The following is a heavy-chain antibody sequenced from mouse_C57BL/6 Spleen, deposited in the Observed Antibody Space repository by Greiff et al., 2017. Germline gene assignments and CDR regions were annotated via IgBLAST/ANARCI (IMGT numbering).Heavy chain of an antibody. CDR3: AIWDYDGDAKGY. J-gene: IGHJ4*01. Sequence: EVQLQQSGPELVKPGASVKISCKASGYTFTDSYMNWVKQSHGKSLEWIGEINPNNGGTSYNQKFKGKATLTVDTSSSTAYMELRSLTSEDSAVYYCAIWDYDGDAKGYWGQGTSVTVAS. D-gene: IGHD2-4*01. V-gene: IGHV1-26*01. CDR2: INPNNGGT. CDR1: GYTFTDSY.